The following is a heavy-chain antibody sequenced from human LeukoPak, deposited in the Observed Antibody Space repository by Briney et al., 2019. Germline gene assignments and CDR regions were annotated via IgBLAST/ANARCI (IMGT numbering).Heavy chain of an antibody. CDR1: GGTFSSYA. Sequence: ASVKVSCKXSGGTFSSYAISWVRQAPGQGLEWMGRIIPIFGTANYAQKFQGRVTITADESTSTAYMELSSLRSEDTAVYYCARDETVDGAFDIWGQGTMVTVSS. J-gene: IGHJ3*02. CDR3: ARDETVDGAFDI. V-gene: IGHV1-69*13. D-gene: IGHD2-21*01. CDR2: IIPIFGTA.